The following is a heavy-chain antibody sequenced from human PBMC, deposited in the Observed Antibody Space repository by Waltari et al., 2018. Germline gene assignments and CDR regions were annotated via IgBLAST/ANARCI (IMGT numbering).Heavy chain of an antibody. D-gene: IGHD5-18*01. J-gene: IGHJ3*02. Sequence: EVQLLESGGGLVQPGGSLRLSCAASGFTFSSYAMSWVRQAPGKGLEWVSAISGSGGSTYYADSVKGRCTISRDNSTNTLYLQMNSLRAENTAVYYCAKAYVDTGGDYAFDIWGQGTRVTVSS. CDR1: GFTFSSYA. CDR2: ISGSGGST. V-gene: IGHV3-23*01. CDR3: AKAYVDTGGDYAFDI.